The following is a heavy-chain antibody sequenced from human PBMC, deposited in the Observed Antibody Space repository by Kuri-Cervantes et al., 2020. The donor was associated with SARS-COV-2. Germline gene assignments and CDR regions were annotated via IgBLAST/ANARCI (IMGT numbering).Heavy chain of an antibody. CDR2: INPNSGGT. V-gene: IGHV1-2*02. J-gene: IGHJ5*02. CDR3: ARGGTGIFTWFDP. CDR1: GYTFTGYY. Sequence: ASVKVSCKASGYTFTGYYMHWVRQAPGQGLEWVGWINPNSGGTNYAQKFQGRVTMTRDTSISTAYMELSRLRSDDTAVYYCARGGTGIFTWFDPWSQGTLVTVSS.